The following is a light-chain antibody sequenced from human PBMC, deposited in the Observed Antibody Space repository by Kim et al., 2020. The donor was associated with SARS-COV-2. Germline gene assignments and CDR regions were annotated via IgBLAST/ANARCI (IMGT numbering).Light chain of an antibody. Sequence: DIQMTQSPSSLSASVGDRVTITCRASQSISTYLNWYQQKPGKAPKLLIYGASNLLSGVPSRFSGSGSGTDFTLTISTLQPEDFGTYYCQHSYSTFGQGTKLEI. V-gene: IGKV1-39*01. CDR1: QSISTY. CDR3: QHSYST. J-gene: IGKJ2*01. CDR2: GAS.